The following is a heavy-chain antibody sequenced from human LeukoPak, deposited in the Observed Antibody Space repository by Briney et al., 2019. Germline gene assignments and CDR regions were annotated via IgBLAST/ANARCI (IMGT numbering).Heavy chain of an antibody. J-gene: IGHJ4*02. CDR3: AKDRAYSASYRGYFDS. CDR1: GFILRSYV. V-gene: IGHV3-30*18. D-gene: IGHD1-26*01. Sequence: GKSLRLSCAASGFILRSYVMHWVRQAPGKGLEWVALTSKDGSSEYYADSVKGRFTISRDNSQNTLYLQMNSLSVDDTAVYFCAKDRAYSASYRGYFDSWGQGTLVTVSS. CDR2: TSKDGSSE.